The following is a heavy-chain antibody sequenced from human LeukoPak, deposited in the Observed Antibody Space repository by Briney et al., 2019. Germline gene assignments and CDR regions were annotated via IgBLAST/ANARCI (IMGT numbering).Heavy chain of an antibody. CDR2: IYSGGST. CDR1: GFTVSSNY. CDR3: ARDFSPAVVVTAIYAFDI. Sequence: GGSLRLSCAASGFTVSSNYMSWVRQAPGKGLEWVSVIYSGGSTYYADPVKGRFTISRDNSENTLYLQMNSLRAEDTAVYYCARDFSPAVVVTAIYAFDIWGQGTMVTVSS. J-gene: IGHJ3*02. D-gene: IGHD2-21*02. V-gene: IGHV3-66*01.